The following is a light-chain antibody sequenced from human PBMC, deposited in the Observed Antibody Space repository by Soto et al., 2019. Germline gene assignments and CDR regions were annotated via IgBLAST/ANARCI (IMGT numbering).Light chain of an antibody. CDR3: NSYTSKSTGV. J-gene: IGLJ1*01. CDR2: EVS. V-gene: IGLV2-14*01. Sequence: QSALTQPASVSGSPGQSITISCTGTSSDVGGYNYVSWYQQHPGKAPKLIIYEVSNRPSGVSNRFSGSKSGNTASLTISGLQAEDEADDDCNSYTSKSTGVFGTGTKLTVL. CDR1: SSDVGGYNY.